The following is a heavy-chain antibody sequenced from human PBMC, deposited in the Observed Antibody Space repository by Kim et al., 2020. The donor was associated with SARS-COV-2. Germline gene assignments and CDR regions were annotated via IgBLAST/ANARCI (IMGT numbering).Heavy chain of an antibody. CDR1: GFTFSSYG. CDR3: ASHELDPPGGAAFDI. D-gene: IGHD3-10*01. V-gene: IGHV3-33*01. J-gene: IGHJ3*02. CDR2: IWYDGSNK. Sequence: GGSLRLSCAASGFTFSSYGMHWVRQAPGKGLEWVAVIWYDGSNKYYADSVKGRFTISRDNSKNTLYLQMNSLRAEDTAVYYCASHELDPPGGAAFDIWGQGTMVTVSS.